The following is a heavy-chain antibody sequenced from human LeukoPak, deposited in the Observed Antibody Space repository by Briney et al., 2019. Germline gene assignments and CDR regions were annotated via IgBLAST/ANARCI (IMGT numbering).Heavy chain of an antibody. D-gene: IGHD2-21*01. J-gene: IGHJ2*01. Sequence: GGSLRLSCAASGFTFSSYAMSWVRQAPGKGLEWVSAISGSGGSTYYADSVKGRFTISRDDSKNILFLHMTSLKAEDTAIYYCARVGDHFHWFLDPWGRGTLVGVSS. CDR1: GFTFSSYA. CDR3: ARVGDHFHWFLDP. CDR2: ISGSGGST. V-gene: IGHV3-23*01.